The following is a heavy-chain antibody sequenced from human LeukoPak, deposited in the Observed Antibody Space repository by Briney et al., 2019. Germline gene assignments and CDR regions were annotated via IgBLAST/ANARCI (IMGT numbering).Heavy chain of an antibody. V-gene: IGHV4-30-2*01. J-gene: IGHJ6*02. CDR2: IYRGGST. Sequence: SETLSLTCAVSGGSISSGGYSWSWIRQPPGKGLEWIGYIYRGGSTYYNPSLKSRATISVDRSKNQFSLKLSSVTAADTAVYYCASFDISGRSGMDVWGQGTTVTVSS. CDR3: ASFDISGRSGMDV. D-gene: IGHD3-9*01. CDR1: GGSISSGGYS.